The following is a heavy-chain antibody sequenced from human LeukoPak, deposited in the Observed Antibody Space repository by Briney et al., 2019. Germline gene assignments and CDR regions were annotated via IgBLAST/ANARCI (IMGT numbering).Heavy chain of an antibody. Sequence: SETLSLTCTVSGGSISSYYWSWIRQPPGKGLEWIGYIYYSVSTNYNPSLKSRVTISVDASKNQLSLELSSVTAADTAVYYCAKEEIMADDPFDIWGQKTMLTVSS. D-gene: IGHD5-12*01. CDR3: AKEEIMADDPFDI. CDR1: GGSISSYY. V-gene: IGHV4-59*12. CDR2: IYYSVST. J-gene: IGHJ3*02.